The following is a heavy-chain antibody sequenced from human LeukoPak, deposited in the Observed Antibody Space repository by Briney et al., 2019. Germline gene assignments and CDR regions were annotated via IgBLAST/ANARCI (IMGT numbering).Heavy chain of an antibody. V-gene: IGHV4/OR15-8*01. CDR1: AFTVSSNC. CDR3: AYNRNFALDN. CDR2: VYHSGSA. Sequence: GSLRLSCVASAFTVSSNCMSWVRQPPGKGLEWIGEVYHSGSANYKPSLKSRVTISVDTSRNHFSLKLTSVTAADTAVYYCAYNRNFALDNWGQGTLVTVSS. D-gene: IGHD1-14*01. J-gene: IGHJ4*01.